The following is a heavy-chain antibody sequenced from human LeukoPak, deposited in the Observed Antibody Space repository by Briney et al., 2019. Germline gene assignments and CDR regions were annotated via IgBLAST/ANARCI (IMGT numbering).Heavy chain of an antibody. CDR2: ISGSGGST. J-gene: IGHJ4*02. Sequence: PGGSLRLSCAASGFTFSNYWMTWVRQAPGKGLEWVSAISGSGGSTYYADSVKGRFTISRDNSKNTLYLQMNSLRAEDTAVYYCAKDPYYYDSSGYFHDLDYWGQGTLVTVSS. CDR1: GFTFSNYW. CDR3: AKDPYYYDSSGYFHDLDY. D-gene: IGHD3-22*01. V-gene: IGHV3-23*01.